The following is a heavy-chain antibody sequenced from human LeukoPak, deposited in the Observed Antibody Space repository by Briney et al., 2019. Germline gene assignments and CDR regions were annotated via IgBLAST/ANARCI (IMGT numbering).Heavy chain of an antibody. J-gene: IGHJ4*02. D-gene: IGHD3-22*01. CDR1: GGSISGDSY. Sequence: SETLSLTCTVSGGSISGDSYWSWLRPPPGKGVGLIGYIYYSGSTYYNPSLKGRVTISVDTSKNQFSLKLSSVTAADTAVYYCARERGWLHYDDSSGYHFVYWGQGTLVTVSS. CDR2: IYYSGST. V-gene: IGHV4-30-4*01. CDR3: ARERGWLHYDDSSGYHFVY.